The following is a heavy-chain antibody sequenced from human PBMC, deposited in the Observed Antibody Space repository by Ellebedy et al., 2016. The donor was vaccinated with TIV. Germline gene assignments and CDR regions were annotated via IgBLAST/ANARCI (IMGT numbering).Heavy chain of an antibody. CDR1: GYTFTGYF. CDR2: INPSSGGT. Sequence: ASVKVSCXAAGYTFTGYFMHWVRQAPGQGLEWMGWINPSSGGTNYAQKFQGRVTMTRDTSISTAYMELSRLRSDDTAVYYCARDVTGYGYYYYYMDVWGKGTTVTVSS. CDR3: ARDVTGYGYYYYYMDV. J-gene: IGHJ6*03. V-gene: IGHV1-2*02. D-gene: IGHD5-18*01.